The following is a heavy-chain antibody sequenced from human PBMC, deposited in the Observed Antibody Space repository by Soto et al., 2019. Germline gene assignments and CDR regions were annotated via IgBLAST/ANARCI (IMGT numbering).Heavy chain of an antibody. CDR2: IDPSDSYT. CDR1: GNNFTRYW. J-gene: IGHJ4*02. V-gene: IGHV5-10-1*01. CDR3: ARYFLECLYESSGSYSVY. Sequence: SLTISCNGSGNNFTRYWLSWARQMPGNSLEWMGRIDPSDSYTNYSPSFQGHVTISADKSISTAYLQWSSQKASDTAMYYCARYFLECLYESSGSYSVYWCQGIL. D-gene: IGHD3-22*01.